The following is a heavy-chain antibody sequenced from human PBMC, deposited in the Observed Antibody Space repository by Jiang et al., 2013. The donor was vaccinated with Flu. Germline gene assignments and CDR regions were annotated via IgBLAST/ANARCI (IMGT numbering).Heavy chain of an antibody. V-gene: IGHV3-48*01. CDR3: TRDGGSYYLDS. CDR2: MSSSGSI. J-gene: IGHJ4*02. Sequence: GGLVQPGGSLRLSCVASGFTFNSYSIHWVRQAPGKGLEWLSYMSSSGSIFYADSVKGRFTISRDNAKNSLYLHLNNLRAEDTAVYYCTRDGGSYYLDSWGQGTLVTVSS. D-gene: IGHD2-15*01. CDR1: GFTFNSYS.